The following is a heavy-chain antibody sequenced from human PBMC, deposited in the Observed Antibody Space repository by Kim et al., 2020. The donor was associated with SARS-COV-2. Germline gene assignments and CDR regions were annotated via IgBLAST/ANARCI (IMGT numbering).Heavy chain of an antibody. D-gene: IGHD3-22*01. CDR3: ARDLAYDSSGYRDVY. V-gene: IGHV3-66*01. J-gene: IGHJ4*02. Sequence: DSVKGRFTISVDNSKNSRYLQMNRLRAEDTAVYYCARDLAYDSSGYRDVYWGQGTLVTVSS.